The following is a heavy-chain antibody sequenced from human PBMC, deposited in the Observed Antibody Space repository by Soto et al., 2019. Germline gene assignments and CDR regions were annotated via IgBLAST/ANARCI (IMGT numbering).Heavy chain of an antibody. CDR1: GLTFSSYW. CDR3: GRGGYSGNYLFDF. J-gene: IGHJ4*02. Sequence: EVQLVESGGGLVQPGGSLRLSCAASGLTFSSYWMHWVRQAPGKGLVWVSRVNGDGGSTSYADSVKGRFTNSRDNAKNTLYLQMNSLRAEDTAVYYCGRGGYSGNYLFDFWGQGTLVTVSS. V-gene: IGHV3-74*01. D-gene: IGHD5-12*01. CDR2: VNGDGGST.